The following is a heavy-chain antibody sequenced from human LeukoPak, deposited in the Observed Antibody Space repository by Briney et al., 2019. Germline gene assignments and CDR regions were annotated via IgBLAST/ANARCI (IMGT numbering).Heavy chain of an antibody. CDR2: IYYSGST. V-gene: IGHV4-31*03. Sequence: SETLSLTCTVSGGSISSGGYSWSWIRQHPGKGLEWIGYIYYSGSTYYNPSLKSRVTISVDTSKNQFSLKLSSVTAADTAVYYCARDRGDYGIDYWGQGTLVTVSS. D-gene: IGHD4-17*01. CDR1: GGSISSGGYS. CDR3: ARDRGDYGIDY. J-gene: IGHJ4*02.